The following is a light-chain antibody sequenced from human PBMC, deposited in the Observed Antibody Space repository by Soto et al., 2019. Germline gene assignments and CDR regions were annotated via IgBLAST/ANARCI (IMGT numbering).Light chain of an antibody. V-gene: IGKV3-20*01. J-gene: IGKJ1*01. CDR1: QSVSSAY. CDR2: DAS. CDR3: QQYGSSRT. Sequence: EIVLTQSPGTLSLSPGERATHSCRASQSVSSAYLAWYQQKPGQAPRLLIYDASSRATGIPDRFSGSGSGTDFTLTISRLEPEDFAVYYCQQYGSSRTFGQGTKVDIK.